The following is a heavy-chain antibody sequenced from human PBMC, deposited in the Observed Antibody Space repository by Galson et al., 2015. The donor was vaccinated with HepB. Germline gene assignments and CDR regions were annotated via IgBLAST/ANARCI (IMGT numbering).Heavy chain of an antibody. Sequence: SLRLSCAASGFTFSNYAMSWVRQAPGKGLEWVSTISGSGGNTYYADSVKGRFTISRDNSKNTLYLQMNSLGAEDTAVYYCARKWQLGDSHFHMDVWGKGTTATVSS. CDR1: GFTFSNYA. D-gene: IGHD2-15*01. CDR3: ARKWQLGDSHFHMDV. CDR2: ISGSGGNT. J-gene: IGHJ6*03. V-gene: IGHV3-23*01.